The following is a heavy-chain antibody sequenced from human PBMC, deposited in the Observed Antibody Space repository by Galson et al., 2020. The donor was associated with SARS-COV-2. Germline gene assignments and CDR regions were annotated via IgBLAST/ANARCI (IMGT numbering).Heavy chain of an antibody. CDR1: GFPFSSYG. Sequence: QAGGSLRISCAASGFPFSSYGMQWVRQAPGKGMEWVAVISYDGSNKYYADSVKGRFTISRDNSKNTLYLQMNSLRAEDTAVYYCARQRSGSYYNAFDIWGQGTMVTVSS. J-gene: IGHJ3*02. V-gene: IGHV3-30*03. CDR3: ARQRSGSYYNAFDI. CDR2: ISYDGSNK. D-gene: IGHD1-26*01.